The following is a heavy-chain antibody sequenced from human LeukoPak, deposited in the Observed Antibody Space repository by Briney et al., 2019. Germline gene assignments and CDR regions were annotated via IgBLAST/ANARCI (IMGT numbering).Heavy chain of an antibody. J-gene: IGHJ5*02. CDR2: ISSSSSYI. CDR1: GFTFSSYS. CDR3: ARDGYGGNDLNWFDP. V-gene: IGHV3-21*01. Sequence: PGGSLRLSCAVSGFTFSSYSMNWVRQAPGKGLEWVSSISSSSSYIYYADSVKGRFTISRDNAKNSLYLQMNSLRAEDTAVYYCARDGYGGNDLNWFDPWGQGTLVTVSS. D-gene: IGHD4-23*01.